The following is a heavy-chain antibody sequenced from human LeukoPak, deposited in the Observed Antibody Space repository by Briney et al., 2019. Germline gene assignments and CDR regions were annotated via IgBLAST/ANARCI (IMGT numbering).Heavy chain of an antibody. CDR2: ISGSGGST. J-gene: IGHJ6*02. D-gene: IGHD6-13*01. CDR1: GFTFSSYA. V-gene: IGHV3-23*01. CDR3: AKECRHSSSWYCYGMDV. Sequence: PGGSLRLSCAASGFTFSSYAMSWVRQAPGKGLEWVSAISGSGGSTYYADSVKGRFTISRDNSKNTLYLQMNSLRAEDTAVYYCAKECRHSSSWYCYGMDVWGQGTTVTVSS.